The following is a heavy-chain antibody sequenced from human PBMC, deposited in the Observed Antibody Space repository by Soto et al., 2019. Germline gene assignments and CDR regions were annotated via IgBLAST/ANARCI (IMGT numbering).Heavy chain of an antibody. CDR3: AMRRVVTAIRFAY. D-gene: IGHD2-21*02. CDR2: INPSGGST. CDR1: GYTFASYY. J-gene: IGHJ4*02. Sequence: ASVKVSCKASGYTFASYYMHWVRQAPGQGLEWMGIINPSGGSTSYAQKFQGRVTITADESTSTAYMELSSLRSEDTAVYYCAMRRVVTAIRFAYSGQGTLVTVSS. V-gene: IGHV1-46*01.